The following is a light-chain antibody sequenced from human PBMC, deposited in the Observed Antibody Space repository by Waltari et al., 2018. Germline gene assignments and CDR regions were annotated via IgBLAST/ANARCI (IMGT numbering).Light chain of an antibody. CDR3: HQRSDWGT. J-gene: IGKJ4*01. V-gene: IGKV3-11*01. CDR1: QSISNY. Sequence: EIVLTQSPATLSLSPGERATLSCRASQSISNYLAWYQQNRGQAPRRHLYDTSNRATGIPARFSGSGSGTEFTLTISSLEPEDFAVYYCHQRSDWGTFGGGTKVEI. CDR2: DTS.